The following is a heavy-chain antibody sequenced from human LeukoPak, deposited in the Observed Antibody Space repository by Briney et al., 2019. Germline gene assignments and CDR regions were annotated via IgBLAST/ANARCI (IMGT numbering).Heavy chain of an antibody. CDR1: GGSISRSNW. CDR3: ARYAERKYGMDV. J-gene: IGHJ6*02. V-gene: IGHV4-4*02. Sequence: SGTLSLTCAVSGGSISRSNWWSWVRQPPGKGLEWIGEVYYSGSGNYNMSFKSRVTISVDKSKNQFSLKSTSVTAADTAVYYCARYAERKYGMDVWGQGTTVIVSS. CDR2: VYYSGSG.